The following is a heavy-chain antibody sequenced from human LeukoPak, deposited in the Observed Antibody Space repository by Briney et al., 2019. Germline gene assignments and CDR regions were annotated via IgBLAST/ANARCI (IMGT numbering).Heavy chain of an antibody. Sequence: GGSLRLSCVGSGFSFKHYAFTWVRQAPGKGLEWVSALSGDGGTTYYTHSVRGRLTVSRDNFKNTVYLQMNSLRAEDTGMYYCASERNDDFWSGFFSFDNWGQGTLVTVSS. CDR1: GFSFKHYA. CDR2: LSGDGGTT. J-gene: IGHJ4*02. CDR3: ASERNDDFWSGFFSFDN. D-gene: IGHD3-3*01. V-gene: IGHV3-23*01.